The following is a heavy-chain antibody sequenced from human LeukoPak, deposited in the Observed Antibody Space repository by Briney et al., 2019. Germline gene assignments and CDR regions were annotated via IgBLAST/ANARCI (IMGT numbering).Heavy chain of an antibody. CDR3: ARAQSGSYYWYYYYYMDV. V-gene: IGHV3-7*01. J-gene: IGHJ6*03. Sequence: PGGPLRLSCAASGFTFSSYWMSGVRQAPGKGLEWVANIKQNGREKYYVDSVKGRFTISRDNAKNSLYLQMNSLRAEDTAVYYCARAQSGSYYWYYYYYMDVWGKGTTVTVSS. CDR1: GFTFSSYW. CDR2: IKQNGREK. D-gene: IGHD1-26*01.